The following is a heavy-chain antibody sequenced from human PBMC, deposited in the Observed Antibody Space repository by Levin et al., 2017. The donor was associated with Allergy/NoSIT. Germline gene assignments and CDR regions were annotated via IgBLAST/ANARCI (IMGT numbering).Heavy chain of an antibody. Sequence: SGPTLVKPTQTLTLTCTFSGFSLSTTGMCVSWIRQPPGKALEWLARIDWDDETYYNTSLKTRLTISKDTSKNLVVLIMTNMDPVDTATYYCARGGSLGWFDPWGQGALVTVSS. CDR3: ARGGSLGWFDP. CDR2: IDWDDET. J-gene: IGHJ5*02. CDR1: GFSLSTTGMC. V-gene: IGHV2-70*11. D-gene: IGHD3-10*01.